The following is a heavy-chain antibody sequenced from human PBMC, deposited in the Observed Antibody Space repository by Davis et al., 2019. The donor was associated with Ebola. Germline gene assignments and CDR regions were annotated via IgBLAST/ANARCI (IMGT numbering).Heavy chain of an antibody. D-gene: IGHD3-3*01. Sequence: ASVKVSCKASGYTFTSYAMNWVRQAPGQGLEWVGWINTNTGNPTYAQGFTGRFVFSLDTSVSTAYLQISSLKAEDTAVYYCARDVRFLEWLDMDVWGQGTTVTVSS. V-gene: IGHV7-4-1*02. CDR3: ARDVRFLEWLDMDV. J-gene: IGHJ6*02. CDR1: GYTFTSYA. CDR2: INTNTGNP.